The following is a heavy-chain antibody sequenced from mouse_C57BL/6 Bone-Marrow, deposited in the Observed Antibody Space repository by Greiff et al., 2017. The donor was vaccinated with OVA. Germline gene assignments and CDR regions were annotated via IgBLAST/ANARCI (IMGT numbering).Heavy chain of an antibody. CDR2: FTHSGET. V-gene: IGHV12-3*01. CDR1: GFPITSGYY. Sequence: VKLQESGPGLVKPSQSLFLTCSITGFPITSGYYWIWIRQSPGKPLEWMGYFTHSGETFYNPSLQSPISITRETSKNQFFLQLNSVTTEDTAMDYCAGDFYGNGGFAYWGQGTLVTVSA. CDR3: AGDFYGNGGFAY. J-gene: IGHJ3*01. D-gene: IGHD2-1*01.